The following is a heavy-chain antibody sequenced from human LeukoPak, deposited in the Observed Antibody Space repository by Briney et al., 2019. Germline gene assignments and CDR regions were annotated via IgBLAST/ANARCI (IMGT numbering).Heavy chain of an antibody. CDR3: ARALPSYCGGDCSRRAFDY. D-gene: IGHD2-21*02. J-gene: IGHJ4*02. CDR2: IYYSGST. CDR1: GGSISSGDYY. V-gene: IGHV4-30-4*01. Sequence: PSETLSLTCTVSGGSISSGDYYWSWIRLPPGKGLEWIGYIYYSGSTYYNPSLKSRVTISVDTSKNQFSLKLSSVTAADTAVYYCARALPSYCGGDCSRRAFDYWGQGTLVTVSS.